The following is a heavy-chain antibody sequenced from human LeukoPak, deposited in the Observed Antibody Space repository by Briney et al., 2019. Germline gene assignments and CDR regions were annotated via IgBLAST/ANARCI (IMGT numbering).Heavy chain of an antibody. CDR3: AHKGPSFEIGCFDP. CDR2: IYWSDDK. CDR1: AFSRSTSGVG. D-gene: IGHD3-9*01. Sequence: SGPTLVKPTQTLTLTCTFSAFSRSTSGVGVGWIRQPPGKALEWLALIYWSDDKRYSPSLKSRLTITKNTSKSQVVLTMTDLDSVDTATYYCAHKGPSFEIGCFDPWGQGTLVTVSS. V-gene: IGHV2-5*01. J-gene: IGHJ5*02.